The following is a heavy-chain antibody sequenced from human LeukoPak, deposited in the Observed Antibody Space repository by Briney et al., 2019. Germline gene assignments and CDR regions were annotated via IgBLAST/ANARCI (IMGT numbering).Heavy chain of an antibody. CDR1: DYTFTSYG. J-gene: IGHJ4*02. D-gene: IGHD1-26*01. CDR2: ISAYNGNT. Sequence: ASVKVSCKASDYTFTSYGISWVRQAPGQGLEWMGWISAYNGNTNYARKLQGRVTMTTDTSTSTAYMELRSLRSDDTAVYYCARDYEWELLFYYWGQGTLVTVSS. V-gene: IGHV1-18*01. CDR3: ARDYEWELLFYY.